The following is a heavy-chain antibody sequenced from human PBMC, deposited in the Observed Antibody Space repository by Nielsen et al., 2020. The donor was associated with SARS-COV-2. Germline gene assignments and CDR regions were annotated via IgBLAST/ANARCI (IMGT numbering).Heavy chain of an antibody. D-gene: IGHD4-17*01. J-gene: IGHJ4*02. CDR3: AKAEDYDYGDYGDY. CDR1: GFTFDDYA. V-gene: IGHV3-9*01. Sequence: SLKISCAASGFTFDDYAMHWVRQAPGKGLEWVSGISWNSGSIGYADSVKGRFTISRDNAKNSLYLQMNSLRAEDTALYYCAKAEDYDYGDYGDYWGQGTPVTVSS. CDR2: ISWNSGSI.